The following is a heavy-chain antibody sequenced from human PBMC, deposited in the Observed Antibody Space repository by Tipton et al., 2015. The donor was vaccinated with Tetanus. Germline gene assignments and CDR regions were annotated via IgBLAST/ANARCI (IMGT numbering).Heavy chain of an antibody. J-gene: IGHJ4*02. CDR1: GGSFSGYY. D-gene: IGHD5-12*01. Sequence: TLSLTCTIYGGSFSGYYWSWSRQPPGRGLEWVGEIHPSGITTCNPSLERRVTLSQDTSKSQFSLTLNSVTAADTAGYYCARGVDRTKAGIDWGQGTLVTVSS. V-gene: IGHV4-34*01. CDR2: IHPSGIT. CDR3: ARGVDRTKAGID.